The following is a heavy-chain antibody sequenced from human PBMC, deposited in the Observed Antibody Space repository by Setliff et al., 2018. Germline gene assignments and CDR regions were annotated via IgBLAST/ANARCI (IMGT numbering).Heavy chain of an antibody. CDR1: GFTLSGYE. V-gene: IGHV3-48*03. CDR2: ISSSGRTI. J-gene: IGHJ4*02. D-gene: IGHD3-22*01. CDR3: ANNYYDTTMGYYFDY. Sequence: GGSLRLSCAVSGFTLSGYEMNWVRQAPGKGLEWVSYISSSGRTIYYADSVKGRFTISRDNAKNSLYLQMNSLRAEDTAIYYCANNYYDTTMGYYFDYWGQGTQVTVSS.